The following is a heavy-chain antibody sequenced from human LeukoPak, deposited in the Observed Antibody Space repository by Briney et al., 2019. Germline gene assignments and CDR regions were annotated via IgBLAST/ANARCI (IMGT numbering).Heavy chain of an antibody. CDR1: GGSISSSSYY. CDR2: IYYSGST. Sequence: SETLSLTCTVSGGSISSSSYYWGWIRQPPGKGLEWIGSIYYSGSTYYNPSLKSRVTISVDTSKNQFSLKLSSVTAADTAVYYCASSGVDDSSGYYLPGLPDYWGQGTLVTVSS. D-gene: IGHD3-22*01. V-gene: IGHV4-39*07. J-gene: IGHJ4*02. CDR3: ASSGVDDSSGYYLPGLPDY.